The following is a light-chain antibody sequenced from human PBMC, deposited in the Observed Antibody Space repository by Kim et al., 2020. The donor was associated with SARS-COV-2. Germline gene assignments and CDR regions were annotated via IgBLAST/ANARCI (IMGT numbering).Light chain of an antibody. V-gene: IGLV1-44*01. CDR2: SNN. Sequence: QSVLTQPPSASGTPGQTVTISCSGSNSNIGRNTVNWYQQFPGAAPKLLIDSNNRRPSGVPDRVSGSKSGPSASLAISGLQSEDEADYYCATWDESLDVYMFGGGTKLTVL. CDR3: ATWDESLDVYM. CDR1: NSNIGRNT. J-gene: IGLJ3*02.